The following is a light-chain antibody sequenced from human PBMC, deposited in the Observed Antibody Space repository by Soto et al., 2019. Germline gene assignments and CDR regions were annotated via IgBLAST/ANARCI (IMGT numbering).Light chain of an antibody. J-gene: IGLJ3*02. CDR2: EVS. V-gene: IGLV2-14*01. Sequence: QSVLTQPASVSGSPGQSITISCTATSSDAGGYNYVSWYQQYPDKAPKLMIYEVSNRPSGVSDRFSGSKSGNTASLTIPGLQAEDEADYYCCSFTSTSTWVFGGGTQLTVL. CDR3: CSFTSTSTWV. CDR1: SSDAGGYNY.